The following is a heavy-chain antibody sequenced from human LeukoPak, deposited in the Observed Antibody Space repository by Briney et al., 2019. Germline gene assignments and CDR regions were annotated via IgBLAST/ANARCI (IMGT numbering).Heavy chain of an antibody. CDR3: ARAGYCTSNSCYRPNFYYMDV. D-gene: IGHD2-2*01. CDR1: GFTFRSYR. Sequence: GGSLRLSCAASGFTFRSYRMSWVRQAPGKGLEWVANIKEDANEEYYVDSVRGRFIISRDNAKNSLFLQMYSLRADDTAVYYCARAGYCTSNSCYRPNFYYMDVWGKGTTVAVSS. J-gene: IGHJ6*03. V-gene: IGHV3-7*01. CDR2: IKEDANEE.